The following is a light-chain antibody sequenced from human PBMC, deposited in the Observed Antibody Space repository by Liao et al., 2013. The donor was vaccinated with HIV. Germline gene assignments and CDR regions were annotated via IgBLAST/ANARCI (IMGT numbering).Light chain of an antibody. CDR3: QSADSSGTYV. Sequence: SYELKQPPSVSVSPGQTARITCSGDALPKYYAYWYQQKPGQAPVLVIYEDSERPSGIPERFSGSGSGTTATLTISGVQAEDEADYYCQSADSSGTYVFGTGTRVTV. V-gene: IGLV3-25*03. CDR2: EDS. J-gene: IGLJ1*01. CDR1: ALPKYY.